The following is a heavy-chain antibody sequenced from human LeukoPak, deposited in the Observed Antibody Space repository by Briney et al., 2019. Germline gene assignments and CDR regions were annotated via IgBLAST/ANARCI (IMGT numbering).Heavy chain of an antibody. CDR3: AREVRGYSYGAIDY. J-gene: IGHJ4*02. V-gene: IGHV4-31*03. Sequence: MTSETLSLTCTVSGGSISSGGYYWSWIRQHPGKGLEWIGYIYYSGSTYYNPSLKSRVTISVDTSKNQFSLKLSSVTAADTAVYYCAREVRGYSYGAIDYWGQGTLVTVSS. CDR2: IYYSGST. CDR1: GGSISSGGYY. D-gene: IGHD5-18*01.